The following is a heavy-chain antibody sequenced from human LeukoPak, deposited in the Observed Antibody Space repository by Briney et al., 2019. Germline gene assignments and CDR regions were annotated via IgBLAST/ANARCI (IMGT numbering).Heavy chain of an antibody. CDR3: ARDLDYYDSSGYYA. Sequence: SGGSLRLSCAASGFTFSSYSMNWVRQAPGKGLEWVSSISSSSSSYIYYADSVKGRFTVSRDNAKNSLYLQMNSLRAEDTAVYYCARDLDYYDSSGYYAWGQGTLVTVSS. CDR1: GFTFSSYS. V-gene: IGHV3-21*01. D-gene: IGHD3-22*01. J-gene: IGHJ5*02. CDR2: ISSSSSSYI.